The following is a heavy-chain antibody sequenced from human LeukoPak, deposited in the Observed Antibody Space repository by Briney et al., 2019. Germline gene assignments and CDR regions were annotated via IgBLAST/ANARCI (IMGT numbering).Heavy chain of an antibody. CDR3: AKALRSNWYFDL. Sequence: GGSLRLSCAASGFTFSSYGMHWVRQAPGKGLEWVAFIRYDGSNKYYADSVKGRFTISRDNSKNTLYLQMNSLRAEDTAVYYCAKALRSNWYFDLWGRGTLVTVSS. CDR2: IRYDGSNK. CDR1: GFTFSSYG. D-gene: IGHD3-16*01. V-gene: IGHV3-30*02. J-gene: IGHJ2*01.